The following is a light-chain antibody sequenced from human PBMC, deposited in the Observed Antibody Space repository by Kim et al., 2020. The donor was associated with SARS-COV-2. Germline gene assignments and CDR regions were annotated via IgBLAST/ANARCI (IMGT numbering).Light chain of an antibody. J-gene: IGLJ3*02. V-gene: IGLV6-57*03. CDR1: SGSMASKY. CDR3: QSYDNDNHGV. CDR2: GDD. Sequence: KTVSISCTRSSGSMASKYVQWYQRRPGSAPTTLIYGDDQRPSGVPDRFSASIDTSSNSASLIISGLKTEDEADYYCQSYDNDNHGVFGGGTQLTVL.